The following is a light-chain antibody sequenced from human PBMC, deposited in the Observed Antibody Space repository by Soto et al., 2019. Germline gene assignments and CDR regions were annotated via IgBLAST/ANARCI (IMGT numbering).Light chain of an antibody. Sequence: EIVMTQSPATLSVSPGERATLSCRASQSVSSKLACYQQKPGQAPRLLIYGASTRANGIPDSFSASGSGTELTLTLSSLQSEDFAVYDYQQYNNWHPITFGQGTRLEIK. V-gene: IGKV3-15*01. CDR3: QQYNNWHPIT. CDR2: GAS. J-gene: IGKJ5*01. CDR1: QSVSSK.